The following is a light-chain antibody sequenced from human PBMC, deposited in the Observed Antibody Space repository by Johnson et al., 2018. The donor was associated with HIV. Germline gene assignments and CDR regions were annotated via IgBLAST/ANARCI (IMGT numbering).Light chain of an antibody. CDR2: ENK. CDR3: GTWDSSLSAYV. Sequence: QSVLTQPPSVSAAPGQKVTISCSGSSSNIGNNYVSWYQQLPGTAPKLLINENKKRPSGIPDRFSGSKSGTSATLDITGLQTGDEADYYCGTWDSSLSAYVFGTGTKVTVL. J-gene: IGLJ1*01. CDR1: SSNIGNNY. V-gene: IGLV1-51*02.